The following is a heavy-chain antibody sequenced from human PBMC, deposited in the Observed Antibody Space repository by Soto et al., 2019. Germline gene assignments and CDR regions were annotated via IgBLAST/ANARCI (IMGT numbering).Heavy chain of an antibody. D-gene: IGHD3-3*01. V-gene: IGHV3-13*01. CDR3: ASSRFLEWPFDY. J-gene: IGHJ4*02. CDR1: GFTFSSYD. Sequence: EVQLVESGGGLVQPGGSLRLSCAASGFTFSSYDMHWVRQATGKGLEWVSAIGTAGDTYYPGSVKGRFTISKENAKTSLYLQMNSLRAEDTAVYYCASSRFLEWPFDYWGQGTLVTVSS. CDR2: IGTAGDT.